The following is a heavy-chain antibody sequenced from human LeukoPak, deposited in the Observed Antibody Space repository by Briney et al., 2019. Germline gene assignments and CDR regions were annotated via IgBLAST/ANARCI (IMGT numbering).Heavy chain of an antibody. CDR3: ARQGLLPRYFDY. J-gene: IGHJ4*02. V-gene: IGHV4-61*02. D-gene: IGHD2-15*01. CDR1: GGSISSGSYY. Sequence: SETLSLTCTVSGGSISSGSYYWSWIRQPAGKGLEWIGRIYTSGSTNYNPSLKSRVTISVDTSKNQFSLKLSSVTAADTAVYYCARQGLLPRYFDYWGQGTLVTVSS. CDR2: IYTSGST.